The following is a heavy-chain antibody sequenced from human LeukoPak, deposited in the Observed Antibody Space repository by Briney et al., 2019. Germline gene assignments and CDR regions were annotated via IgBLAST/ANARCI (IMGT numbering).Heavy chain of an antibody. J-gene: IGHJ4*02. CDR1: GFTFSSYG. D-gene: IGHD2-21*02. V-gene: IGHV3-30*03. CDR3: ARDETAIFDY. CDR2: ISYDGSNK. Sequence: PGGSLKLSCAASGFTFSSYGMHWVRQAPGKGLEWVAVISYDGSNKYYADSVKGRFTISRDNSKNTLYLQMNSLRAEDTAVYYCARDETAIFDYWAREPWSPSPQ.